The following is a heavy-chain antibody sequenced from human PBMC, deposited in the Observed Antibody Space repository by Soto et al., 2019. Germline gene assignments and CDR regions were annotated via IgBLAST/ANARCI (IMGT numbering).Heavy chain of an antibody. CDR1: GFTFSSYE. CDR3: ARDIVASRIGYFDY. J-gene: IGHJ4*02. CDR2: ISSSGSTI. V-gene: IGHV3-48*03. D-gene: IGHD5-12*01. Sequence: GGSLRLSCAASGFTFSSYEMNWVRQAPGKGLEWVSYISSSGSTIYYADSVKGRFTISRDNAKNSLYLQMNSLRAEDTAVYYCARDIVASRIGYFDYWGQGTLVTVSS.